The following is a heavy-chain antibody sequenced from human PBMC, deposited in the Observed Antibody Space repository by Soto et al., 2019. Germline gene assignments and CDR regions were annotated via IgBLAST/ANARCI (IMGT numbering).Heavy chain of an antibody. V-gene: IGHV3-23*01. Sequence: GGSLRLSCAASGFTFSNAWMNWVRQAPGKGLEWVSAISGSGGSTYYADSVKGRFTISRDNSKNTLYLQMNSLRAEDTAVYYYAKDPVKSIAVVRSGYWGQGTLVTVSS. CDR1: GFTFSNAW. CDR2: ISGSGGST. D-gene: IGHD6-19*01. J-gene: IGHJ4*02. CDR3: AKDPVKSIAVVRSGY.